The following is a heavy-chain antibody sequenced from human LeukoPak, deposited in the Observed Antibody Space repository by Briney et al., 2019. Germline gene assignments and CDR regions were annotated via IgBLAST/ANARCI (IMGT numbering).Heavy chain of an antibody. CDR1: GYTFRTYG. Sequence: GASVNVSCKASGYTFRTYGVSRVRQAPGQGLEWMGWISAYNGNTNHAQKFQDRVTMTTDTSTKTAYMELRSLRSDDTAVYYCARERGVYGFDVWGQGTMVTVSS. CDR3: ARERGVYGFDV. D-gene: IGHD3-10*01. V-gene: IGHV1-18*01. CDR2: ISAYNGNT. J-gene: IGHJ3*01.